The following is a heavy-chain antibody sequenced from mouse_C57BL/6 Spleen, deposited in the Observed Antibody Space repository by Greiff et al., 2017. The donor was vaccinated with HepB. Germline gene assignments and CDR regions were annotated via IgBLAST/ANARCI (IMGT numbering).Heavy chain of an antibody. CDR1: GYTFTDYY. V-gene: IGHV1-26*01. D-gene: IGHD1-1*01. Sequence: VQLQQSGPELVKPGASVKISCKASGYTFTDYYMNWVKQSHGKSLEWIGDINPNNGGTSYNQKFKGKATLTVDKSSSTAYMELRSLTSEDSAVYYCARKPGHYGGFDYWGQGTTLTVSS. CDR3: ARKPGHYGGFDY. CDR2: INPNNGGT. J-gene: IGHJ2*01.